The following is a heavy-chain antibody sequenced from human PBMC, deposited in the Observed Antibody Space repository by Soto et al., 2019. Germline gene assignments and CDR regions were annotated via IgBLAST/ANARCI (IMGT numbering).Heavy chain of an antibody. J-gene: IGHJ4*02. CDR2: IFYSGST. CDR3: ARTPDSSGYYFDY. Sequence: QLQLQESGPGLVKPSETLSLTCTVSGGSITNSGYYWGWVRQPPGKGLEWIGSIFYSGSTHYKPSLQSRVTISGETSKNQFSLKLSSVTAADTAVYYCARTPDSSGYYFDYWGQGTLVTVSS. V-gene: IGHV4-39*01. D-gene: IGHD3-22*01. CDR1: GGSITNSGYY.